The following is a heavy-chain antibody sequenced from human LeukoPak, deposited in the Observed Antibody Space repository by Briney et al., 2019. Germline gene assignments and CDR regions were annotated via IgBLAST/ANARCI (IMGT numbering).Heavy chain of an antibody. V-gene: IGHV1-18*01. CDR1: GHSFPSYG. J-gene: IGHJ5*02. CDR2: ISSYNGLT. CDR3: ARALPHRRLMDTTMEQHWFDP. D-gene: IGHD5-18*01. Sequence: ASVKVSCKASGHSFPSYGISWVRQAPGQGLEWMGWISSYNGLTNYAQKLQGRVTMTRDMSTSTVYMELSSLRSEDTAVYYCARALPHRRLMDTTMEQHWFDPWGQGTLLTVSS.